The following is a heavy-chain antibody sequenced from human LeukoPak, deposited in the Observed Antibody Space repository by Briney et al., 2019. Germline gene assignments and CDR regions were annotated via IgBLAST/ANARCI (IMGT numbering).Heavy chain of an antibody. V-gene: IGHV3-23*01. D-gene: IGHD3-3*01. CDR2: ISGSGGST. CDR3: AKPSFWSGYYPLDY. Sequence: GGSLRLSCAASGFTFSSYAMSWVRQAPGKGLEWVSAISGSGGSTYYADSVKGRFTISRDNSKNTPYLQMNSLRAEDTAVYYCAKPSFWSGYYPLDYWGQGTLVTVSS. CDR1: GFTFSSYA. J-gene: IGHJ4*02.